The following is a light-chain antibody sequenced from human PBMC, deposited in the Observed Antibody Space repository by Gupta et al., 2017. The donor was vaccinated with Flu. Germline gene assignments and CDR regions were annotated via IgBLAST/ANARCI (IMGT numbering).Light chain of an antibody. V-gene: IGLV2-14*01. J-gene: IGLJ1*01. Sequence: SALTQPASVSGSPGQSITIPCPGSSSDVGFYRYVSWYQQYPGNAPKLIIYAVSDRPSGVSDRFSGSKSGNTASLTISGLQAEDEADYYCCSYTGRTTLLYVFGTGTKVTVL. CDR3: CSYTGRTTLLYV. CDR2: AVS. CDR1: SSDVGFYRY.